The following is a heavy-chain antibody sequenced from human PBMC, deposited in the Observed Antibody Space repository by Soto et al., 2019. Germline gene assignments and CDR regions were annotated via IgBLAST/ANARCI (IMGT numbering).Heavy chain of an antibody. V-gene: IGHV3-30*18. CDR1: GFTFTNYG. J-gene: IGHJ3*01. D-gene: IGHD6-13*01. CDR2: ISNDGSDA. CDR3: AKQVFSSSWYYAFDF. Sequence: QVQLVESGGGVVQPGRSLRLSCAASGFTFTNYGMHWVRQAPGKGLEWVADISNDGSDANYADSFKGRFTISRDNFENTLYLQMNSLRAEDTAVYYCAKQVFSSSWYYAFDFWGQGTMVTVSS.